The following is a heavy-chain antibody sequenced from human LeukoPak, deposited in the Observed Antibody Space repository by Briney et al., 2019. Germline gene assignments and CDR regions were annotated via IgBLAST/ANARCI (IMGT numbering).Heavy chain of an antibody. CDR2: IYYSGST. D-gene: IGHD3-22*01. V-gene: IGHV4-59*11. CDR3: ARDLRYYYDSGDAFDI. J-gene: IGHJ3*02. Sequence: SETLSLTCTVSGGSISSHYWSWIPQPPGKGLEWIGYIYYSGSTNYNPSLKSRVTISVDTSKNQFSLKLSSVTAADTAVYYCARDLRYYYDSGDAFDIWGQGTMVTVSS. CDR1: GGSISSHY.